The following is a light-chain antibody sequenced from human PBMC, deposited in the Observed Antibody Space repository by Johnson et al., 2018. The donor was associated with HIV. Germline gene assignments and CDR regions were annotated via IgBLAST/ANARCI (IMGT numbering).Light chain of an antibody. CDR2: EDN. CDR3: ATWDRSLTIGGG. Sequence: QSVLTQPPSVSAAPGQKVTISCSGSSSNIGNNYVSWYQQFPGAAPKLLIYEDNKRPSGIPDRFSGSKSGTSATLGITGLQTGDEADYYCATWDRSLTIGGGFGAGTKVPVL. V-gene: IGLV1-51*02. J-gene: IGLJ1*01. CDR1: SSNIGNNY.